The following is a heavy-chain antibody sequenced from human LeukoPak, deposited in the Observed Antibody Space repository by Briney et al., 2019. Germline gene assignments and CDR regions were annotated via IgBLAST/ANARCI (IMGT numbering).Heavy chain of an antibody. V-gene: IGHV3-66*01. J-gene: IGHJ6*02. Sequence: GGSLRLSCSASGFTVSSHHMSWVPQAPGKGLEWGSLIYGGGSTYYQDYGKVRFTISKDNYKNTLYLQMNSLRAEDTAVYYGAREGPPIVRGIKRGYYGMDVWGEGTTVSVS. CDR2: IYGGGST. CDR1: GFTVSSHH. CDR3: AREGPPIVRGIKRGYYGMDV. D-gene: IGHD3-10*01.